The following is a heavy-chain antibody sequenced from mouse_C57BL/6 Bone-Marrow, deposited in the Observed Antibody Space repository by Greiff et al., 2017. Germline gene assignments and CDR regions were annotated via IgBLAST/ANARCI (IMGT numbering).Heavy chain of an antibody. CDR2: IDPSDSYT. J-gene: IGHJ4*01. Sequence: QVQLQQPGAELVKPGASVKLSCKASGYTFTSYWMQWVKQRPGQGLEWIGEIDPSDSYTNYNQKFKGKATLTVDTSSSTAYMQLSSLTSEDSAVYYCARGGNYEYYYATDYWGQGTSVTVSS. CDR3: ARGGNYEYYYATDY. CDR1: GYTFTSYW. D-gene: IGHD2-1*01. V-gene: IGHV1-50*01.